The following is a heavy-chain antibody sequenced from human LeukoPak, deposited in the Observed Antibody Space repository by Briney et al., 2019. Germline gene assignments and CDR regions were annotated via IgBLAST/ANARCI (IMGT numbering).Heavy chain of an antibody. CDR3: AIYLEAANTYGLDY. CDR1: RLTHKSSY. Sequence: GGSLRLSCAASRLTHKSSYMSWVRRARGKGLEWFSVVSIAGTTYCADSVKGRFTISRDNSKSAVYLQVISLRDEGTAVYYCAIYLEAANTYGLDYWGQGTMVTVSS. CDR2: VSIAGTT. J-gene: IGHJ4*02. D-gene: IGHD6-13*01. V-gene: IGHV3-66*01.